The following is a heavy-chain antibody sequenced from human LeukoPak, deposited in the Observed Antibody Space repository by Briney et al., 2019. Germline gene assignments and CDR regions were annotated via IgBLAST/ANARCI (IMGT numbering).Heavy chain of an antibody. CDR2: ISSSSSYI. CDR1: GFTFSSYS. V-gene: IGHV3-21*01. J-gene: IGHJ4*02. D-gene: IGHD2-15*01. Sequence: GGSLRLSCEASGFTFSSYSMNWVRQAPGKGLEWVSSISSSSSYIYYADSVKGRFTISRDNAKNSLYLQMNSLRAEDTAVYYCARYCSGGSCYPYYFDYWGQGTLVTVSS. CDR3: ARYCSGGSCYPYYFDY.